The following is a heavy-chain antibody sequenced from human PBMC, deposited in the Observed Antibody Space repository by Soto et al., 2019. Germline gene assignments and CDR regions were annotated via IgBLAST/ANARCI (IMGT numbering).Heavy chain of an antibody. J-gene: IGHJ5*02. CDR3: ATRRVLLWFGELPTNWFDP. CDR2: INHSGST. D-gene: IGHD3-10*01. Sequence: SETLSLTCAVYGGSFSGYYWSWIRQPPGKGLEWIGEINHSGSTNYNPSLKSRVTISVDTSKNQFSLKLSSVTAADTAVYYCATRRVLLWFGELPTNWFDPWGQGTLVTVSS. V-gene: IGHV4-34*01. CDR1: GGSFSGYY.